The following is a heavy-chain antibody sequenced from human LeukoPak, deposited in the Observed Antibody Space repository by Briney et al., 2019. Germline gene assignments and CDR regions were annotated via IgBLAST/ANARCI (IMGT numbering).Heavy chain of an antibody. V-gene: IGHV4-59*01. CDR3: VRNLYHDSYGYSNGMRAFDI. D-gene: IGHD3-22*01. CDR2: IYYSGST. J-gene: IGHJ3*02. CDR1: GGSISTYY. Sequence: PSETLSLTCTVSGGSISTYYWSWIRQPPGKGLEWIGYIYYSGSTNYNPSLKSRVTISVDMSKNQFSLKLSSVTAADTAVYYCVRNLYHDSYGYSNGMRAFDIWGPGTMVTVSS.